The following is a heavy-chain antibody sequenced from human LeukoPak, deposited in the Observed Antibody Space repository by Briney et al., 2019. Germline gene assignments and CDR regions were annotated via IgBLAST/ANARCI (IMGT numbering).Heavy chain of an antibody. V-gene: IGHV3-23*01. CDR3: ARGWYNFDY. Sequence: LPGGSLRLPCAASGFIFSNYAMSWVRQAPGKGLEWVSGINNSGDRRFYADSVKGRFTISRDNSKNTLYLQMNSLRAEDTAVYYCARGWYNFDYWGHGIRVTVSS. CDR1: GFIFSNYA. J-gene: IGHJ4*01. CDR2: INNSGDRR. D-gene: IGHD6-19*01.